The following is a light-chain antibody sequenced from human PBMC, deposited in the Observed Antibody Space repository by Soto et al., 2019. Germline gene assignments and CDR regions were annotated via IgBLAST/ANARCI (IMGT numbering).Light chain of an antibody. CDR1: SGSVSTSYY. Sequence: QTVVTQEPSFSVSPGGTVTLTCGLSSGSVSTSYYPSWYQQTPGQAPRTLIYSTNTRSSGVPDRFSGSILGYKAALTITGAQADDESDYYCVLYMGSGPWVFGGGTKLTVL. V-gene: IGLV8-61*01. CDR2: STN. CDR3: VLYMGSGPWV. J-gene: IGLJ3*02.